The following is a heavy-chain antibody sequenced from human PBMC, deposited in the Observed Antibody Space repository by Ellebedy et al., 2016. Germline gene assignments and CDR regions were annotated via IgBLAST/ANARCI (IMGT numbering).Heavy chain of an antibody. V-gene: IGHV1-18*01. D-gene: IGHD4-17*01. J-gene: IGHJ4*02. CDR3: ARDWEYGDYVRVFDY. CDR1: GYTFTSYG. Sequence: ASVKVSCXASGYTFTSYGISWVRQAPGQGLECMGWISAYNGNTNYAQKLQGRVTMTTDTSTSTAYMELRSLRSDDTAVYYCARDWEYGDYVRVFDYWGQGTLVTVSS. CDR2: ISAYNGNT.